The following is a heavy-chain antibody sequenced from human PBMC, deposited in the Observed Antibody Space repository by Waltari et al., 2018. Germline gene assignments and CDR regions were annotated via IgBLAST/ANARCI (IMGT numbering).Heavy chain of an antibody. J-gene: IGHJ6*03. CDR1: IFIFSAYY. V-gene: IGHV3-11*04. CDR3: ARAGTNFPYYMDV. D-gene: IGHD1-1*01. Sequence: QVQLVESGGGLVKPGGSLRLSCAASIFIFSAYYMTWVRQAPGKRLVWVSYISSVGVTIYYADSVRGRCTISRDNSVNSMYLQMDNLRVEDTAVYYCARAGTNFPYYMDVWGKGTTVMVSS. CDR2: ISSVGVTI.